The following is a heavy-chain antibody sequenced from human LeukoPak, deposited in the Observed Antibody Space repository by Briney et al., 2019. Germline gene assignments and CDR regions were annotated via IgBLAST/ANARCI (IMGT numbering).Heavy chain of an antibody. Sequence: GASAKVSCKASGYTFTGYYMHWVRQAPGQGLEWMGWINPNSGGTNYAQKFQGRVTMTRDTSISTAYMELSRLRSDDTAVYYCARDLVVPAAYFDYWGQGTLVTVSS. CDR3: ARDLVVPAAYFDY. J-gene: IGHJ4*02. CDR1: GYTFTGYY. CDR2: INPNSGGT. V-gene: IGHV1-2*02. D-gene: IGHD2-2*01.